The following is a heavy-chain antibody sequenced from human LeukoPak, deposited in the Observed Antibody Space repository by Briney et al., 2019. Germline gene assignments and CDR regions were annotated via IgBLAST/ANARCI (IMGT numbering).Heavy chain of an antibody. D-gene: IGHD3-10*01. Sequence: PSATLSPTCTCSCGSISNYYWGFIRQPPRKGLGWIGFNYYSGSTNYNPSLKSRVTISVDTSKNQFSLKLSSVTAADTAVYYCARSPPYYGSGSHFDYWGQGILVIVSS. CDR3: ARSPPYYGSGSHFDY. V-gene: IGHV4-59*01. CDR1: CGSISNYY. J-gene: IGHJ4*02. CDR2: NYYSGST.